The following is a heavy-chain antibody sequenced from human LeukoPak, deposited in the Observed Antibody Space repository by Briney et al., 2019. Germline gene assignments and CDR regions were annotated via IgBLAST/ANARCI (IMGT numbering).Heavy chain of an antibody. CDR1: GFTFSSYW. Sequence: PGGSLRLSCAASGFTFSSYWMSWVRQAPGKGLEWVANIKQDGSEKYYVDSVKGRFTISRDNAKNSLYLQMNSLRAEDTAVYYCATGRAGDWNYLGLLSYWGQGTLVTVSS. CDR2: IKQDGSEK. D-gene: IGHD1-7*01. V-gene: IGHV3-7*01. J-gene: IGHJ4*02. CDR3: ATGRAGDWNYLGLLSY.